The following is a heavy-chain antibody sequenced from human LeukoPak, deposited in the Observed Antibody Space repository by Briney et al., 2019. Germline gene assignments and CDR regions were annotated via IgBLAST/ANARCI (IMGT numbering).Heavy chain of an antibody. CDR1: GYTFTGYY. Sequence: ASVKVSCKASGYTFTGYYMHWVRQAHAQGHEWMGWINPNSGGTNYAQKFLGRVTMTRDTSISTAYMELTSLRSEDTAVYYCARVMTGSGSLFPHYYSYYMDVWGKGTKVT. J-gene: IGHJ6*03. CDR2: INPNSGGT. CDR3: ARVMTGSGSLFPHYYSYYMDV. V-gene: IGHV1-2*02. D-gene: IGHD3-10*01.